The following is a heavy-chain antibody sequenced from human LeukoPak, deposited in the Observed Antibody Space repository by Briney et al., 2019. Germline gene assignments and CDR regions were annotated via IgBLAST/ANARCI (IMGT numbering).Heavy chain of an antibody. J-gene: IGHJ4*02. Sequence: SETLSLTCTVSGGSISSYYWSWIRQPPGKGLEWIGYIYYSGSTNYNPSLKSRVTISVDTSKNQFSLKLSPVTAADTAVYYCARSDSSGWIDYWGQGTLVTVSS. D-gene: IGHD6-19*01. CDR1: GGSISSYY. V-gene: IGHV4-59*01. CDR3: ARSDSSGWIDY. CDR2: IYYSGST.